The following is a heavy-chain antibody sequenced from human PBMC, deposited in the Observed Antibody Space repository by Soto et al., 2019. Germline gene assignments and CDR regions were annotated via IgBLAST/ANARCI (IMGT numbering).Heavy chain of an antibody. CDR3: ARAGLDNKGQRLEP. J-gene: IGHJ5*02. CDR1: DGKLSDAY. Sequence: LRYAVYDGKLSDAYWNWIRKTPGKGLEWIGEISHSGSTNYTSSLKSRVIISVDTSKNQFSVRLSSVTAADTSVYFRARAGLDNKGQRLEPLVQGTFVTVSS. CDR2: ISHSGST. V-gene: IGHV4-34*01. D-gene: IGHD1-1*01.